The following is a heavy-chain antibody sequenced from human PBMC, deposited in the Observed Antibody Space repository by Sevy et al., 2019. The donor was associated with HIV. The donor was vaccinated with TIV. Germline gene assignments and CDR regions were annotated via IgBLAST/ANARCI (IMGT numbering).Heavy chain of an antibody. CDR2: FDPEDGEI. CDR1: GYRLSELS. J-gene: IGHJ4*02. Sequence: ASVKVSCKISGYRLSELSMHWVRQAPGKGLEWMGRFDPEDGEIIYAQKIQGRVTVTEDTSTDTAYMELSRLRSEDTAVYYCATGREYYDENSGYFDYWGPGTLVTVSS. D-gene: IGHD3-22*01. CDR3: ATGREYYDENSGYFDY. V-gene: IGHV1-24*01.